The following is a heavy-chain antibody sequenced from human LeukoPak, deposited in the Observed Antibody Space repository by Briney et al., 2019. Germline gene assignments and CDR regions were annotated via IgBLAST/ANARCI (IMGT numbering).Heavy chain of an antibody. CDR3: ARDRDGYSQFDS. CDR1: GGSISSGGYFY. CDR2: IYYTGST. J-gene: IGHJ4*02. Sequence: PSQTLSLACTVSGGSISSGGYFYYGWIRQHPGKGLEWIGYIYYTGSTYYDPSLKSRVSIPVDTSKNLFSLKLSSVTAADTAVYYCARDRDGYSQFDSWGQGTLVTVSS. V-gene: IGHV4-31*03. D-gene: IGHD3-22*01.